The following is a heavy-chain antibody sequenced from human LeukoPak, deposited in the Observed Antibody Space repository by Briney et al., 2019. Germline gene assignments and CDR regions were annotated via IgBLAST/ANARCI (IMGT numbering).Heavy chain of an antibody. CDR2: FDPEDGET. V-gene: IGHV1-24*01. D-gene: IGHD3-9*01. Sequence: ASVKVSCTASGYSFTTYCMHWVRQAPGKGREWMGGFDPEDGETIYAQKFQGRVTMTEDTSTDTAYMELSSLRSEDTAVYYCATVRYYDILTGKQNFDYWGQGTLVTVSS. CDR3: ATVRYYDILTGKQNFDY. CDR1: GYSFTTYC. J-gene: IGHJ4*02.